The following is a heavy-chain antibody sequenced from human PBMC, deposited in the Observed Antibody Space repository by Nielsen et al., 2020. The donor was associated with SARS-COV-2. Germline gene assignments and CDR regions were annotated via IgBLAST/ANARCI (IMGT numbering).Heavy chain of an antibody. CDR1: GFTFSSYW. D-gene: IGHD1-7*01. CDR2: IKQDGSEK. Sequence: GESLKISCAASGFTFSSYWMSWVRQAPGKGLEWVANIKQDGSEKYYVDSVKGRFTISRDNAKNSLYLQMNSLRAEDTAVYYCAREHAHKMYNWNYIAYYYYYMDVWGKGTTVTVSS. V-gene: IGHV3-7*01. J-gene: IGHJ6*03. CDR3: AREHAHKMYNWNYIAYYYYYMDV.